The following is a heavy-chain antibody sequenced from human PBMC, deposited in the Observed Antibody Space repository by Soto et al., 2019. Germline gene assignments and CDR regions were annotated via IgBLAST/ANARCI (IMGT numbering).Heavy chain of an antibody. CDR1: GGSFSGYY. J-gene: IGHJ6*02. CDR2: INHSGST. Sequence: SETLSLTCAVYGGSFSGYYWSWIRQPPGKGLEWIGEINHSGSTNYNPSLKSRVTISVDTSKNQFSLKLSSVTAADTAVYYCARWPTISARPEYYYYGMDVWGQGTTVTVSS. CDR3: ARWPTISARPEYYYYGMDV. D-gene: IGHD6-6*01. V-gene: IGHV4-34*01.